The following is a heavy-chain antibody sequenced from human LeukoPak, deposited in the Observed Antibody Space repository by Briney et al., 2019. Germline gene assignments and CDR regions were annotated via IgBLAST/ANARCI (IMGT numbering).Heavy chain of an antibody. CDR3: ARSVTALVYGMDV. CDR2: INHSGST. Sequence: SETLSLTCAVYGGSFSGHYWSWIRQPPGKGLEWIGEINHSGSTNYNPSLKSRVTISVDTSKNQFSLKLSSVTAADTAVYYCARSVTALVYGMDVWGQGTTVTVSS. CDR1: GGSFSGHY. J-gene: IGHJ6*02. D-gene: IGHD2-21*02. V-gene: IGHV4-34*01.